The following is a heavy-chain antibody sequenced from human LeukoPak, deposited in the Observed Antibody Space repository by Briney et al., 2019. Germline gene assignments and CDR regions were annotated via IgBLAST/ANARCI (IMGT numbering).Heavy chain of an antibody. CDR3: ASQYSSSWYWFDP. D-gene: IGHD6-13*01. Sequence: SETLSLTCTVSGGSISSGGYYWSWIRQHPGKGLEWIGYIYYSGSTYYNPSLKSRVTISVDTSKNQFSLKLRSVSAADTAVYYCASQYSSSWYWFDPWGQGTLVTVSS. CDR1: GGSISSGGYY. J-gene: IGHJ5*02. CDR2: IYYSGST. V-gene: IGHV4-31*03.